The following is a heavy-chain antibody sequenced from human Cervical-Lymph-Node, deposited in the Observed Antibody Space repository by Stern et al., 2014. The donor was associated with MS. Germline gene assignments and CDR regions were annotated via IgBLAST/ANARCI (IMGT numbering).Heavy chain of an antibody. CDR1: GFSVSDNY. Sequence: EVQLVQSGGDLVQPGGSLRLACAVSGFSVSDNYMTWVRQAPGKGLEWVSTLYSGDEACSADSVKGRFTVSRDNSKNTLYLQMNSLRAEDTAVYYCARAYVYDSSAFDDWGQGSLVTVTS. V-gene: IGHV3-66*02. CDR2: LYSGDEA. J-gene: IGHJ4*02. CDR3: ARAYVYDSSAFDD. D-gene: IGHD3-22*01.